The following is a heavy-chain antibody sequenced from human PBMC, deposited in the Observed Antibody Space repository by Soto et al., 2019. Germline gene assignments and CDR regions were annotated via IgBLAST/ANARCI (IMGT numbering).Heavy chain of an antibody. D-gene: IGHD3-22*01. CDR1: GFTFSIYS. CDR3: ARDLLPRYYDSSGYPVPHY. J-gene: IGHJ4*02. CDR2: ISSSSSYT. Sequence: PGGSLRLSCAASGFTFSIYSMNWVRQAPGKGLEWVSSISSSSSYTNYADSVKGRFTISRDNAKNSLYLQMNSLRAEDTAVYYCARDLLPRYYDSSGYPVPHYWGQGTLVTVSS. V-gene: IGHV3-21*01.